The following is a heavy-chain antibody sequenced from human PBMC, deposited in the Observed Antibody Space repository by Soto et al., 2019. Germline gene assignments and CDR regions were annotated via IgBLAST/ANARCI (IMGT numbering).Heavy chain of an antibody. D-gene: IGHD3-16*01. J-gene: IGHJ3*02. CDR3: ARDRVAGIWGDAFDI. CDR2: ISPYNANT. Sequence: ASVKVSCKTSGYTFTNHGINWVRQAPGQGLECMGWISPYNANTNYAQKLQGRVNMTTDTSTSTAYMDLRSLTSDDTAVYYCARDRVAGIWGDAFDIWGQGTIVTVSS. V-gene: IGHV1-18*04. CDR1: GYTFTNHG.